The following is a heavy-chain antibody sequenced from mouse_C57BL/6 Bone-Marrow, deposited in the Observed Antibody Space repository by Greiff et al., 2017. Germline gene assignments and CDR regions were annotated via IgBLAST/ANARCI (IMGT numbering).Heavy chain of an antibody. J-gene: IGHJ1*03. CDR1: GYAFSSSW. Sequence: VKLVESGPELVKPGASVKISCKASGYAFSSSWMNWVKQRPGKGLEWIGRIYPGDGDTNYNGKFKGKATMTADKSSSTAYMQLSSLTSEDSAVYFCARSRDDGYQDWYFEVWGTGTTVTVSS. D-gene: IGHD2-3*01. CDR3: ARSRDDGYQDWYFEV. V-gene: IGHV1-82*01. CDR2: IYPGDGDT.